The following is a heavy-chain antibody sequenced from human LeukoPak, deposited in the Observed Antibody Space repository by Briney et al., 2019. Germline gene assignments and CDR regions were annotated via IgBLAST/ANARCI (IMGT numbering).Heavy chain of an antibody. J-gene: IGHJ4*02. D-gene: IGHD5-18*01. CDR3: ARSRSSHSNGYSYGLGPLFDY. Sequence: SETLSLTCTVSGGSISSYYWSWIRQPPGKGLEWIGYIYYSGSANYNTSLKSRVTISVDTSKSQSSLKLSSVTAADTAVYYCARSRSSHSNGYSYGLGPLFDYWGQGTLVTVSS. CDR2: IYYSGSA. V-gene: IGHV4-59*01. CDR1: GGSISSYY.